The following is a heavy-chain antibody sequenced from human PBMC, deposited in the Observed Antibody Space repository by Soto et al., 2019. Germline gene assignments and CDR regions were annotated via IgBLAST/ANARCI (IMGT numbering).Heavy chain of an antibody. CDR3: EKDRSNTAEAGTYYYYYGMDV. J-gene: IGHJ6*02. D-gene: IGHD6-13*01. CDR1: GFTFRNYD. Sequence: GGSLRLSCTASGFTFRNYDMHWVRQAPGKGLEWVAVLSYDGSNKYYADSVKGRFTISRDTSKNTLYLKMNRLRAEATAVYYGEKDRSNTAEAGTYYYYYGMDVWGQGTTVTVSS. CDR2: LSYDGSNK. V-gene: IGHV3-30*18.